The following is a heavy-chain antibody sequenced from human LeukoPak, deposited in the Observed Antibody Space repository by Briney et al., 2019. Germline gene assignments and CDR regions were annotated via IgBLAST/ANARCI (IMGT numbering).Heavy chain of an antibody. CDR3: ARAGSGTSRDY. V-gene: IGHV3-7*03. Sequence: PGGSLRLSCAASGFTYSRYWMNWVRQARARGLEGVASINQAGSEKYYVGSVKGRFTISRDNAKNSLYLQMNSLRVEDTAVYYCARAGSGTSRDYWGQGTLVTVSS. D-gene: IGHD3-10*01. J-gene: IGHJ4*02. CDR2: INQAGSEK. CDR1: GFTYSRYW.